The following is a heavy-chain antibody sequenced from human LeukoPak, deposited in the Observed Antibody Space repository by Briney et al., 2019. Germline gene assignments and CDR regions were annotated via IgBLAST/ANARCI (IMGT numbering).Heavy chain of an antibody. Sequence: GGSLRLSCAASGFTFTSYAMTWFRQAPGRGLEWVSTISGSGGITYYPDSTYYADSVKGRFTISRDNSKNTLYLQMNSLRAEDTAVYYCAKDRQRVTMIVVVITRSPSFDYWGQGTLVTVSS. CDR3: AKDRQRVTMIVVVITRSPSFDY. CDR2: ISGSGGITYYPDST. CDR1: GFTFTSYA. J-gene: IGHJ4*02. D-gene: IGHD3-22*01. V-gene: IGHV3-23*01.